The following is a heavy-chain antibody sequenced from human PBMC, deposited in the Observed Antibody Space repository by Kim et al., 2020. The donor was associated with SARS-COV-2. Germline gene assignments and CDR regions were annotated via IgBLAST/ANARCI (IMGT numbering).Heavy chain of an antibody. J-gene: IGHJ2*01. D-gene: IGHD2-15*01. Sequence: VNGRFTISRDNAKNSLYLQMNSLRAENAALYYCAREPLPWASKKVGYFDLWGRGTLVTVSS. V-gene: IGHV3-20*03. CDR3: AREPLPWASKKVGYFDL.